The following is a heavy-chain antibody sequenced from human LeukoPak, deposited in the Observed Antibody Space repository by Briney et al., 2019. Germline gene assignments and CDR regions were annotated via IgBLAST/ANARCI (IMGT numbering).Heavy chain of an antibody. V-gene: IGHV3-30-3*01. CDR2: ISYDGSNE. Sequence: GGSLRLSCAASGFTFSSYAMHWVRQAPGKGLEWVAVISYDGSNEYYADSVKGRFTISRDNSKNTLYLQMNSLRAEDTAVYYCARLGIVGATEIDYWGQGTLVTVSS. CDR1: GFTFSSYA. CDR3: ARLGIVGATEIDY. D-gene: IGHD1-26*01. J-gene: IGHJ4*02.